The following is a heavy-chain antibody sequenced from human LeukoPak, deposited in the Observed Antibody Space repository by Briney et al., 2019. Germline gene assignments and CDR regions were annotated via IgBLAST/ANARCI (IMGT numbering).Heavy chain of an antibody. CDR1: GFNFDDYG. V-gene: IGHV3-9*01. Sequence: PGGSLRLSCEASGFNFDDYGMHWVRQVPGKGLEWVAGISWNSGNIGYADSVKGRFTISRDNAKKSLYLQMNSLRSEDTALYYWAKGVNAVWHYYMDVWGKGTAVTVSS. CDR2: ISWNSGNI. D-gene: IGHD2-2*01. CDR3: AKGVNAVWHYYMDV. J-gene: IGHJ6*03.